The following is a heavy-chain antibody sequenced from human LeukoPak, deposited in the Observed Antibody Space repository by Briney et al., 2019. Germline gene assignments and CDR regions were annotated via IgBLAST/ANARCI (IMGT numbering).Heavy chain of an antibody. V-gene: IGHV3-23*01. CDR1: GFTFSSYA. CDR2: IHGSGGST. CDR3: AKDRSLWFGELQN. J-gene: IGHJ4*02. Sequence: GGSLRLSCAASGFTFSSYAMSWVRQAPGKGLEWVSGIHGSGGSTYYADSVKGRFTISRDNSKNTVYLEMNSLRAEVTALYYCAKDRSLWFGELQNWGQGTLGTVSS. D-gene: IGHD3-10*01.